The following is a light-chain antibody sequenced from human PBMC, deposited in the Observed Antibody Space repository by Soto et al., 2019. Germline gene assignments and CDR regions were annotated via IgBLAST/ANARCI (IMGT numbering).Light chain of an antibody. CDR1: SSDVGGYNY. J-gene: IGLJ1*01. Sequence: QSVLTQPPSASGSPGQSVTISCTGTSSDVGGYNYVSWYQQHPGKAPKLMIYEVTKRPSGVPDRFSGSKSGNTASLTVSGLQAEDEADYYCSSDAGSNNLKVFGTGTKVTVL. CDR2: EVT. V-gene: IGLV2-8*01. CDR3: SSDAGSNNLKV.